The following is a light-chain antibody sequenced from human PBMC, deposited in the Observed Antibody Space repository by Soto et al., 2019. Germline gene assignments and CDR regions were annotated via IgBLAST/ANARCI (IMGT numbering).Light chain of an antibody. Sequence: DIQMTQSPSAMSASVGERVTITCRASQDITNYLVWFQLKPGKVPKRLIYAASSLQSGVPSRFSGSGSVTEFTLTISSLQPEDFATYFWLQHKNSPLTFGGGTKVEI. CDR1: QDITNY. CDR2: AAS. CDR3: LQHKNSPLT. V-gene: IGKV1-17*03. J-gene: IGKJ4*01.